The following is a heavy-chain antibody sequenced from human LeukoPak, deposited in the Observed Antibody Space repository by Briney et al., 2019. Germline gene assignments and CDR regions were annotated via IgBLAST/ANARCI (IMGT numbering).Heavy chain of an antibody. CDR3: ARDTPSYYYMDV. J-gene: IGHJ6*03. V-gene: IGHV1-46*01. CDR2: INPSGGST. Sequence: ASVKVSCKASGYTFTSYYMHWVRQAPGQGLEWMGIINPSGGSTSYAQKFQGRVTMTRDMSTSTDYMELSSLRSEDTAVYYCARDTPSYYYMDVWGKGTTVTVSS. CDR1: GYTFTSYY.